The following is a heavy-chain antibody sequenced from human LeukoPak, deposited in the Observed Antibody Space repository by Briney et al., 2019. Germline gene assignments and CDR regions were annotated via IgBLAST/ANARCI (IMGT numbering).Heavy chain of an antibody. Sequence: SETLSLTCSVSGFSISSDYYWGWIRQPPGKGLECIGSMYHSGSIYYNPSLKSRVTISVDTSKNQFSLQLSSVTAADTAVYYCARHWYGSGFTRTDYMDVWGKGTAVTISS. V-gene: IGHV4-38-2*02. J-gene: IGHJ6*03. CDR1: GFSISSDYY. CDR2: MYHSGSI. D-gene: IGHD6-19*01. CDR3: ARHWYGSGFTRTDYMDV.